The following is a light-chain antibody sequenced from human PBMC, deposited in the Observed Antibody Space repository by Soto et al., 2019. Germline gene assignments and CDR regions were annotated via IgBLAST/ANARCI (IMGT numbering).Light chain of an antibody. V-gene: IGKV1-5*01. CDR3: QHYTLSSGP. CDR2: DAS. J-gene: IGKJ4*02. CDR1: QEIVTY. Sequence: IYMTQSPSTVSASVGDSVTISCRASQEIVTYLAWYQQKAGRAPKLLIFDASTLQSGVSPRFRGSGSGSDFSLTISNLQPDDFGVYFCQHYTLSSGPFGGGTRVET.